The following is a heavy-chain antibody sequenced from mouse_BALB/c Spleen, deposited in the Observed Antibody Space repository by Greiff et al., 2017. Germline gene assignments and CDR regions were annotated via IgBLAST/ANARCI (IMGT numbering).Heavy chain of an antibody. CDR3: ARDPSNWDGSY. J-gene: IGHJ3*01. V-gene: IGHV3-6*02. Sequence: LQESGPGLVKPSQSLSLTCSVTGYSITSGYYWNWIRQFPGNKLEWMGYISYDGSNNYNPSLKNRISITRDTSKNQFFLKLNSVTTEDTATYYCARDPSNWDGSYWGQGTLVTVSA. CDR2: ISYDGSN. D-gene: IGHD4-1*01. CDR1: GYSITSGYY.